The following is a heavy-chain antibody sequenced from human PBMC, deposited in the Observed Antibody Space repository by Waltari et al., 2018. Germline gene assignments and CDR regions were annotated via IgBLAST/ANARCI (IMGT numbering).Heavy chain of an antibody. J-gene: IGHJ6*02. D-gene: IGHD1-26*01. CDR2: MNPSGGDT. CDR3: ARAVGGAARGYYGMDV. Sequence: QVHLVQSAAEVQSPGATVKVSCKPSGYSFTRYEIQWVRQATGQGPEWMGWMNPSGGDTDYAQKFQGRVTMTTNTSISTAYLHLSSLRSEDTAVYYCARAVGGAARGYYGMDVWGQGTTVTVSS. CDR1: GYSFTRYE. V-gene: IGHV1-8*01.